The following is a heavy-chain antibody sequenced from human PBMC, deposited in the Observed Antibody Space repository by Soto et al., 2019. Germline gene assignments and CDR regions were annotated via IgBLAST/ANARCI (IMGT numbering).Heavy chain of an antibody. CDR3: ARMPTAYCGGDCYNWFDP. J-gene: IGHJ5*02. D-gene: IGHD2-21*02. V-gene: IGHV1-69*01. CDR1: GGTFSSYA. Sequence: QVQLVQSGAEVKKPGSSVKVSCKASGGTFSSYAISWVRQAPGQGLEWMGGIIPIFGTANYAQKFQGRVTITAEESTSTAYMELSRLRSEDTAVYYCARMPTAYCGGDCYNWFDPWGQGTLVTVSS. CDR2: IIPIFGTA.